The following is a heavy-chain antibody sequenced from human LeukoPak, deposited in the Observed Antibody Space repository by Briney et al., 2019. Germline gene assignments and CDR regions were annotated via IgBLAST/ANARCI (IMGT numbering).Heavy chain of an antibody. V-gene: IGHV4-61*01. CDR3: AKYENSYFDY. D-gene: IGHD1-7*01. Sequence: PSETLSLTCTVSGGSVNSGSYYWNWIRQPPGKGLEWIGYIYYSGSTNYNPSLKSRVTISVDTSKNQFSLKLSSVTAADTAVYYCAKYENSYFDYWGQGTLVTVSS. J-gene: IGHJ4*02. CDR1: GGSVNSGSYY. CDR2: IYYSGST.